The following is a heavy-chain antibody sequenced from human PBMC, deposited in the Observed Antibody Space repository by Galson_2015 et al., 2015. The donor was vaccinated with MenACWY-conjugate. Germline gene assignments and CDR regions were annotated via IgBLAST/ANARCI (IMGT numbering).Heavy chain of an antibody. CDR1: GFTFSSYS. D-gene: IGHD1-26*01. J-gene: IGHJ4*02. CDR2: ISSSSSYI. Sequence: SLRLSCAASGFTFSSYSMNWVRQAPGKGLEWVSSISSSSSYIYYADSVKGRFTISRDNAKNSLYLQMNSLRAEDTAVYYCARGGSYYFYFDYWGQGTLVTVSS. CDR3: ARGGSYYFYFDY. V-gene: IGHV3-21*01.